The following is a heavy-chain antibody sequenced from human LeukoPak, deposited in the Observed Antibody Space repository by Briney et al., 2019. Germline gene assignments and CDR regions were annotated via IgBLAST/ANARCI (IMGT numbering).Heavy chain of an antibody. J-gene: IGHJ4*02. CDR1: GFLFSGFG. D-gene: IGHD3-10*01. CDR2: ISYDGNKK. CDR3: AKDRGSGTYYLIPDY. V-gene: IGHV3-30*02. Sequence: AGGSLRLSCEASGFLFSGFGMHWVRQSPGKGLEWIAFISYDGNKKYYGDSVKGRFTISRDSSKNILYLQVNSLTTEDTAVYYCAKDRGSGTYYLIPDYWGQGTLVIVSS.